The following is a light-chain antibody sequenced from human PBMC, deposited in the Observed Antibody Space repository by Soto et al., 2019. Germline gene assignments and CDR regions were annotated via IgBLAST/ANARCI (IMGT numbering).Light chain of an antibody. CDR3: QQYDKWPRT. CDR2: GAS. Sequence: EIVMTQSPATLSVSPGERATLYCRASQSVSRKLAWYQQTRGQAPRLLIYGASTRATGVPARFSGSGSGTEFTLTTSNLQSEDFAVYHCQQYDKWPRTFGQGTKVDIK. V-gene: IGKV3-15*01. J-gene: IGKJ1*01. CDR1: QSVSRK.